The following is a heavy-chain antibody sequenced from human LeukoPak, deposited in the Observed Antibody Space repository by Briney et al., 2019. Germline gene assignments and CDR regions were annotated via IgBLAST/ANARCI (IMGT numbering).Heavy chain of an antibody. V-gene: IGHV3-21*01. D-gene: IGHD2-2*01. CDR3: ARVAGYCDSTSNCYSDC. CDR2: ISSSSSNL. CDR1: GFTFNIYT. Sequence: PGGSLRLSCAASGFTFNIYTMNWVRQSPGKGLEWVSSISSSSSNLYYADSVKGRFTISRDNAKNSLYLQMNSLRAEDTAVYYCARVAGYCDSTSNCYSDCWGQGTLVTVSS. J-gene: IGHJ4*02.